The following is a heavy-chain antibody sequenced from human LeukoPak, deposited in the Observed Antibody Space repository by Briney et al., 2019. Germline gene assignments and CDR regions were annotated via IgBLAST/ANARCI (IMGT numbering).Heavy chain of an antibody. CDR3: ARGLYYYYYMDV. V-gene: IGHV1-69*05. CDR1: GGTFSSYA. J-gene: IGHJ6*03. CDR2: IIPIFGTA. Sequence: SVKVSCKASGGTFSSYAISWERQAPGQGLEWMGGIIPIFGTANYAQKFQGRVTITTDESTSTAYMELSSLRSEDTAVYYCARGLYYYYYMDVWGKGTTVTVSS.